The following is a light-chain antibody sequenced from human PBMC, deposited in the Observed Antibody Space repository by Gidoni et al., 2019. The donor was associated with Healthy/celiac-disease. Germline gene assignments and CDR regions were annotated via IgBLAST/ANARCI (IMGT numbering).Light chain of an antibody. J-gene: IGKJ3*01. CDR2: DAS. V-gene: IGKV1-33*01. CDR3: QQYDNLPIT. CDR1: QDISNY. Sequence: DIQMTQSPSSLSASVGDRVTITFQSSQDISNYLNWYQQKPGKAPKLLIYDASNLETGVPSRFSGSGSGTDFTFNISSLQPEDIATYYCQQYDNLPITFGPGTKVDIK.